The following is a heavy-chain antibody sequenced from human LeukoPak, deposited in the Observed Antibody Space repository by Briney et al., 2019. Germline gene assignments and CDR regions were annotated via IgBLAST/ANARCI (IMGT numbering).Heavy chain of an antibody. J-gene: IGHJ6*03. CDR1: GGSISSHY. D-gene: IGHD2-15*01. V-gene: IGHV4-59*11. Sequence: PSETLSLTCTVSGGSISSHYWTWIRQSPVKGLEWIGDISNSGSTSYNPSLKSRVTISIDTSKNQFSLKLTSVTAADTAVYYCGRDALVGYFSYYYMDVWGKGTTVTVSS. CDR3: GRDALVGYFSYYYMDV. CDR2: ISNSGST.